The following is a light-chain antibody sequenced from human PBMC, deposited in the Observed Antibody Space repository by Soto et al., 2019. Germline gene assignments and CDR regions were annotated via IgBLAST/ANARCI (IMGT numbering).Light chain of an antibody. CDR1: RSISSH. V-gene: IGKV3-11*01. CDR2: DAS. J-gene: IGKJ1*01. CDR3: QQRSDWSWT. Sequence: EIVLTQSPATLSLSPGERATLSCRASRSISSHLAWYQQKPGQAPRLLIYDASNRATGIPARFSGSGSGTDFTLTISSLGPDDFAVYYCQQRSDWSWTFGQGTKVEIK.